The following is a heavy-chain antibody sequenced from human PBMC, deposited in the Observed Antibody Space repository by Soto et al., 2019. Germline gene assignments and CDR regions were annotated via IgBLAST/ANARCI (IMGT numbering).Heavy chain of an antibody. V-gene: IGHV3-30-3*01. CDR3: ARGGPGTNNWFDP. Sequence: QVQLVESGGGVVQPGRSLRLSCAASGFTFSSYAMHWVRQAPGKGLEWVAVISYDGSNKYYADSVKGRFTISRDNSKNTLYLKMNSLRAEDTAVYYGARGGPGTNNWFDPWGQGTLVTVSS. J-gene: IGHJ5*02. D-gene: IGHD3-16*01. CDR2: ISYDGSNK. CDR1: GFTFSSYA.